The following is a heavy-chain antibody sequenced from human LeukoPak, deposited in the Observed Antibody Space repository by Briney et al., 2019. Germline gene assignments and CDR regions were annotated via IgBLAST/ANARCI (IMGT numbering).Heavy chain of an antibody. Sequence: PGGSLRLSCAASGFTFSSYEMNCVRQAPGKGLEWVSYISSSGSTIYYADSVKGRFTISRDNAKNSLYLQMNSLRAEDTAVYHCARGARYCSSTSCSTHGMDVWGQGTTVTVSS. CDR1: GFTFSSYE. V-gene: IGHV3-48*03. CDR3: ARGARYCSSTSCSTHGMDV. D-gene: IGHD2-2*01. J-gene: IGHJ6*02. CDR2: ISSSGSTI.